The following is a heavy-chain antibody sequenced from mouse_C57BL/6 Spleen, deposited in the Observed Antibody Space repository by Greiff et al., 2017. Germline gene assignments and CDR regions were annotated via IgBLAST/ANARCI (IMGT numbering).Heavy chain of an antibody. Sequence: QVQLKQPGAELVKPGASVKLSCKASGYTFTSYWMQWVKQRPGQGLEWIGEIDPSDSYTNYNQKLKGKATLTVDTSSSTAYMQLSSLTSEDSAVYYYARGWEGFGDWGQGALVTV. CDR2: IDPSDSYT. CDR1: GYTFTSYW. D-gene: IGHD1-1*02. J-gene: IGHJ3*02. V-gene: IGHV1-50*01. CDR3: ARGWEGFGD.